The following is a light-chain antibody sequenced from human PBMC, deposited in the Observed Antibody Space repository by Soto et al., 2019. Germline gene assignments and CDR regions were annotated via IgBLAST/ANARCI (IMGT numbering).Light chain of an antibody. CDR2: KAS. CDR1: QNIGDS. Sequence: DIQMTQSPSTLSAYVGDRVTITCRASQNIGDSLAWFQQKLGKAPKLLIYKASILETGVPSRFSGRGSGTEFSLTINSLQPDDFATYFCQHYDSYSYDFGQGTKLEIK. CDR3: QHYDSYSYD. V-gene: IGKV1-5*03. J-gene: IGKJ2*01.